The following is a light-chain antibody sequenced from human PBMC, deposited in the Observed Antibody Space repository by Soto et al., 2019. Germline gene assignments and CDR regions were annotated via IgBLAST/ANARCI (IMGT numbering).Light chain of an antibody. Sequence: DMQMTQSPSTLPASVGDRVTITCRASQSISSWLAWYQQKPGKAPNLLIYKASSLQSGVPSRFSGSGSGTDFTLTISSLQPDDFATYYCQQYNTYPWTFGQGTKVDIK. V-gene: IGKV1-5*03. CDR3: QQYNTYPWT. J-gene: IGKJ1*01. CDR1: QSISSW. CDR2: KAS.